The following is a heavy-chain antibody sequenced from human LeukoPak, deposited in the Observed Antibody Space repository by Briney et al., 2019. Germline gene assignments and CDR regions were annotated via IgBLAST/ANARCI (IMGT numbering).Heavy chain of an antibody. CDR3: ASSYCSGGSCYSGDVFDI. J-gene: IGHJ3*02. V-gene: IGHV5-51*01. CDR1: GCSFTSYW. Sequence: AESLLISCNASGCSFTSYWIGWGRQMPGKGLEWMGIIYPGDSDTRYSPSFQGQVTISADKSISTAYLQWSSLKASDTAMYYCASSYCSGGSCYSGDVFDIWRQGTMVTVSS. D-gene: IGHD2-15*01. CDR2: IYPGDSDT.